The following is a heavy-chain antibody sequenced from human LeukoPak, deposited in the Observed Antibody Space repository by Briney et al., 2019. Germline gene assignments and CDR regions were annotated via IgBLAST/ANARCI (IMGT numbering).Heavy chain of an antibody. CDR1: GSSFNTFM. Sequence: GESLKISCQTSGSSFNTFMIAWVRQAPGRGLGWMGLVYPLDSETRYGPSFEGQVTISADKSTSSAFLQWDSLKASDTAMYYCVRHNTGADYWGQGTLVTVSS. J-gene: IGHJ4*02. D-gene: IGHD1-14*01. CDR2: VYPLDSET. V-gene: IGHV5-51*01. CDR3: VRHNTGADY.